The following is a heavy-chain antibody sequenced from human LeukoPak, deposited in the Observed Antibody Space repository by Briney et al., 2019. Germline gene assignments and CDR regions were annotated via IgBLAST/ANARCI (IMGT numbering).Heavy chain of an antibody. J-gene: IGHJ4*02. D-gene: IGHD6-19*01. CDR1: GFTFSSYG. V-gene: IGHV3-30*19. Sequence: PGGSLRVSCAASGFTFSSYGMHWVRQAPGKGLEWVAVISYDGSNKYYADSVKGRFTISRDNSKNTLYLQMNSLRAEDTAVYYCARGTAVAGATDYWGQGTLVTVSS. CDR3: ARGTAVAGATDY. CDR2: ISYDGSNK.